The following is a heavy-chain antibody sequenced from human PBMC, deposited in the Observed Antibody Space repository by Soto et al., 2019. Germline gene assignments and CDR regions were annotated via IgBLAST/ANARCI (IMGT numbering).Heavy chain of an antibody. CDR3: VEGNQLLRYYFEF. V-gene: IGHV3-64D*08. CDR1: GITFRNYA. D-gene: IGHD2-15*01. J-gene: IGHJ4*02. CDR2: ITSDGDNT. Sequence: GGSLRLSCSVSGITFRNYAMHWVRQAPGRGIQYVSGITSDGDNTWHADSVKDRFTISRDNSDDTLYRQMSSLRVQATAKYQCVEGNQLLRYYFEFWGTGTLGTVSS.